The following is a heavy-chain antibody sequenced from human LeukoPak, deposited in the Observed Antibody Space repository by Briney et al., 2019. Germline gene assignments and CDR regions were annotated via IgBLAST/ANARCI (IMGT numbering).Heavy chain of an antibody. CDR1: GGSISSYY. D-gene: IGHD5-24*01. CDR3: ARVGDGYNPIFDY. J-gene: IGHJ4*02. CDR2: IYYSGST. V-gene: IGHV4-59*01. Sequence: SETLSLTCTVSGGSISSYYWSWIRQPPGKGLEWIGYIYYSGSTNYNPSLKSRVTISVDTSKNQFSLMLSSVTAADTAVYYCARVGDGYNPIFDYWGQGTLVTVSS.